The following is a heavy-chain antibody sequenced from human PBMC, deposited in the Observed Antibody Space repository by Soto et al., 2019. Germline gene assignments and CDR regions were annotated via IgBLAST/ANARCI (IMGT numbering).Heavy chain of an antibody. V-gene: IGHV6-1*01. CDR2: TYYRSKWYN. Sequence: KQSQTLSLTCAISGDSVSSNSAAWNWIRQSPSRGLEWLGRTYYRSKWYNDYAVSVKSRITINPDTSKNQFSLQLNSVTPEDTAVYYCARELVVVPEPSEAFDIWGQGTMVTVSS. CDR1: GDSVSSNSAA. D-gene: IGHD2-2*01. J-gene: IGHJ3*02. CDR3: ARELVVVPEPSEAFDI.